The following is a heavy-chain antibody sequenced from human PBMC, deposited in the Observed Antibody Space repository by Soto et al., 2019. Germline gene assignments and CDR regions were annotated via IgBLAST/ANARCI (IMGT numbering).Heavy chain of an antibody. CDR1: GYTFTSYG. V-gene: IGHV1-18*01. CDR2: ISTYNGNT. J-gene: IGHJ5*02. D-gene: IGHD3-16*01. CDR3: ARAKALITPNWFDP. Sequence: QVQLVQSGGEVKKPGASVKVSCKASGYTFTSYGITWVRQAPGQGLEYLGWISTYNGNTDFAQKVQNRVTLTTDTSTSTAYMELRSLRPDEAAVYYCARAKALITPNWFDPWGQGTLVTVSS.